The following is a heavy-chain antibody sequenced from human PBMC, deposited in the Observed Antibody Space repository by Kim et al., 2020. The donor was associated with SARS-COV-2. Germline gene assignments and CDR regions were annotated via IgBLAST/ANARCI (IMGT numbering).Heavy chain of an antibody. V-gene: IGHV3-7*01. CDR2: IKYDGSQK. CDR1: AFTFSNYW. Sequence: GGSLRLSCAVSAFTFSNYWMTWVRQAPGKGLEWVASIKYDGSQKYYVDSVKGRFTISRDNAKNSLYLQMNSLRAEDTAVYYCATRFYYFDYWGQGTLVTVSS. D-gene: IGHD3-16*01. J-gene: IGHJ4*02. CDR3: ATRFYYFDY.